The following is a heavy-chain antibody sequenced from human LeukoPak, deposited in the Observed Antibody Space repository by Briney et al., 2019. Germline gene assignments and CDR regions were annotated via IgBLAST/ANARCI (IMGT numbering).Heavy chain of an antibody. CDR1: GVSISSSSYY. CDR2: IYYSGST. V-gene: IGHV4-39*01. D-gene: IGHD6-13*01. J-gene: IGHJ5*02. Sequence: SEPLSLTCTVSGVSISSSSYYWGWIRQPPGKGLEWIGSIYYSGSTYYNPSLKSRVTISVDTSTNQFSLKLSSVTAADTAVYYCARGGKLVLLWFDPWGQGTLVTVSS. CDR3: ARGGKLVLLWFDP.